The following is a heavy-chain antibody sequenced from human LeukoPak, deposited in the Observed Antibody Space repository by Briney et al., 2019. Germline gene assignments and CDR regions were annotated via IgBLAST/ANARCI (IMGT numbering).Heavy chain of an antibody. J-gene: IGHJ5*02. D-gene: IGHD6-13*01. CDR2: IYYSGST. V-gene: IGHV4-39*07. CDR3: ARPADSSSPEGWFDP. CDR1: GGSISSSSYY. Sequence: SETLSLTCTVSGGSISSSSYYWGWIRQPPGKGLEWIGSIYYSGSTYYNPSLKSRVTISVDTSKNQFSLKLSSVTAADTAVYYCARPADSSSPEGWFDPWGQGTLVTVSS.